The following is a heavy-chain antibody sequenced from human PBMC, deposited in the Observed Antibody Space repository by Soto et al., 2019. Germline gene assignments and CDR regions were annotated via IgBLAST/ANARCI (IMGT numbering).Heavy chain of an antibody. D-gene: IGHD1-1*01. CDR2: INERGRNT. Sequence: GGSLRLSCADSGFTFSTYALSWVRQAPGKGLEWVSAINERGRNTYYADSVKGRFTISRDNSKNTLYLQMNSLRAEDTALYYCAKDKSGTTAFDVWGQGTMVTVSS. CDR1: GFTFSTYA. CDR3: AKDKSGTTAFDV. V-gene: IGHV3-23*01. J-gene: IGHJ3*01.